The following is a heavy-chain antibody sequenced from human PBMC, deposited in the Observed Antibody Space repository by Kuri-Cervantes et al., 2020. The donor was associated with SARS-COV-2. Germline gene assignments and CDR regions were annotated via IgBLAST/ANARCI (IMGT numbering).Heavy chain of an antibody. CDR2: ISYDGSNK. J-gene: IGHJ6*03. Sequence: GGSLRLSCAASGFTFSDYAIHWVRQAPGKGLEWVAAISYDGSNKYHADSVEGRFTISRDNSKNTLYLQMNNLRAEDTAVYYCARVALGRPYDFWSGDYYYYYMDVWGKGTTVTVSS. CDR1: GFTFSDYA. V-gene: IGHV3-30*04. D-gene: IGHD3-3*01. CDR3: ARVALGRPYDFWSGDYYYYYMDV.